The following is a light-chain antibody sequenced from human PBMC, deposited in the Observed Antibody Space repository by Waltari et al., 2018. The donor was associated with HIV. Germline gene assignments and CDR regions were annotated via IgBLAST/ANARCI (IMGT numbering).Light chain of an antibody. CDR1: QSLSSSH. Sequence: DIVVTQSPATLSLFPGDRAILSCRFSQSLSSSHLTWYQLNPGQAPRLLIYAASSRATGIPDRFSGSGAATDFTATSRGREPEEVAVYYCLQYENSRLTFGGGTKVEIK. J-gene: IGKJ4*01. V-gene: IGKV3-20*01. CDR2: AAS. CDR3: LQYENSRLT.